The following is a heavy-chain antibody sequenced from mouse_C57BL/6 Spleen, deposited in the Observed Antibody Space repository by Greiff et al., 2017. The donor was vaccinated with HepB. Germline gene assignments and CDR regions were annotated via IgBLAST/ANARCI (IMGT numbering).Heavy chain of an antibody. CDR3: ARLGTTAYFDY. D-gene: IGHD1-2*01. CDR1: GYTFTSYW. CDR2: IDPSDSYT. V-gene: IGHV1-69*01. J-gene: IGHJ2*01. Sequence: QVQLQQPGAELVMPGASVKLSCTASGYTFTSYWMHWVQQRPGQGLEWIGEIDPSDSYTNYNQKFKGKSTLTVDKSSSTAYMQLSSLTSEDSAVYYCARLGTTAYFDYWGQGTTLTVSS.